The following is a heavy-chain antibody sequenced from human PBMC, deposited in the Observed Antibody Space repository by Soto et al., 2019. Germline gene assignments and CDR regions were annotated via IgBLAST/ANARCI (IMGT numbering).Heavy chain of an antibody. CDR1: GFTFSNYA. V-gene: IGHV3-23*01. J-gene: IGHJ6*02. CDR2: FTRSGST. D-gene: IGHD6-19*01. Sequence: GGSLRLSCAASGFTFSNYAMGWVRQAPGKGLEWVSTFTRSGSTPYADSVRGRFTISRDNSKNTLYLQMNSLRAEDTAVYYCARDRQWLTYYYYGMDVWGQGTTVTVSS. CDR3: ARDRQWLTYYYYGMDV.